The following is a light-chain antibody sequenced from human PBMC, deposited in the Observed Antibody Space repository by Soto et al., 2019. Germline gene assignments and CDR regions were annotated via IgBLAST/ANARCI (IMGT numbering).Light chain of an antibody. CDR1: QSVSSN. J-gene: IGKJ4*01. CDR3: QQYNNWPPNLT. Sequence: EIVMTQSQATLSVSPGERATLSCRSSQSVSSNLAWYQQKPGQAPRLLIYGASIRATGIPARFSGSGSGTEFTLTISSLQSEDFAGYYCQQYNNWPPNLTFGGGTKVEIK. CDR2: GAS. V-gene: IGKV3D-15*01.